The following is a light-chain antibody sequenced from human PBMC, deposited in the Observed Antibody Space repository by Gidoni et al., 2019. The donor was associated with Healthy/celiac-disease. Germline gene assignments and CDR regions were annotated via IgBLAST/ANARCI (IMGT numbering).Light chain of an antibody. CDR1: SSDVGGYNY. CDR3: SSYTSSSTLV. Sequence: QSALTQPASVSGSPGQSITISCTGTSSDVGGYNYVSWYQQHPGKAPKLMIYEVSNRPSGVSNRLSGSKSGNTASLTISRLQAEDEADYYCSSYTSSSTLVFGGGTKLTVL. J-gene: IGLJ2*01. V-gene: IGLV2-14*01. CDR2: EVS.